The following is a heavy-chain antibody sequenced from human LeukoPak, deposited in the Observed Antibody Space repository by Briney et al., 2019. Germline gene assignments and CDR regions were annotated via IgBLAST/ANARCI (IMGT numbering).Heavy chain of an antibody. Sequence: GGSLRLSCVASGYTFSSYSINWVRQAPGKGLEWVSSISVRSNYIYYADSVRGRFSISRDDAKDSLYLQMNSLRAEDTAVYYCVRLRRNSDTSGFYYYYDFWGQGTLVTVSS. CDR2: ISVRSNYI. V-gene: IGHV3-21*01. J-gene: IGHJ4*02. CDR3: VRLRRNSDTSGFYYYYDF. CDR1: GYTFSSYS. D-gene: IGHD3-22*01.